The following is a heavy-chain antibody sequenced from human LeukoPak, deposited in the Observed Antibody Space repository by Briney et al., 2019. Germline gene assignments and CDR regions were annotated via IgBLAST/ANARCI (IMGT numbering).Heavy chain of an antibody. CDR1: GGSISSSSYY. D-gene: IGHD3-22*01. Sequence: PSETLSLTCTVSGGSISSSSYYWGWIRQPPGKGLEWIGSIYYSGSTYYNPSLKSRVTISVDTSKNQFSLKLSSVTAADTAVYYCARLTLDDYYDSSGYPFLDYWGQGTLVTVSS. CDR2: IYYSGST. J-gene: IGHJ4*02. CDR3: ARLTLDDYYDSSGYPFLDY. V-gene: IGHV4-39*01.